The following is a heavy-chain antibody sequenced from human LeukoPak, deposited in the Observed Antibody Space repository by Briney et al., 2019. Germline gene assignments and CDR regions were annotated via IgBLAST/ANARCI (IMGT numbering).Heavy chain of an antibody. CDR3: ARTLLWFGAPSHIDF. V-gene: IGHV1-18*01. CDR2: ITAYNDNT. Sequence: GASVKVSCKACGYTFTSYGICWLRQAPGQGLEWMGWITAYNDNTNYAQKLQGRVTMTTDTSTSTAYMELRSLRSDDPAVYYCARTLLWFGAPSHIDFLSQGTLVTASS. CDR1: GYTFTSYG. J-gene: IGHJ4*02. D-gene: IGHD3-10*01.